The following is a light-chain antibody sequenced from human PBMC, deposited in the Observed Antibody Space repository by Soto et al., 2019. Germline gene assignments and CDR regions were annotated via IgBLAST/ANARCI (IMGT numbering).Light chain of an antibody. Sequence: EIILTQSPDTLSLSPGERATLSCRASQTVSSNYLAWCQQRPGQAPRLLIYGASTRAAGIPDRFSGSGSGTDFTLTITRLEPEDFAVYYCQQYGNSPPTFGQGTKVDIK. V-gene: IGKV3-20*01. CDR2: GAS. J-gene: IGKJ2*01. CDR1: QTVSSNY. CDR3: QQYGNSPPT.